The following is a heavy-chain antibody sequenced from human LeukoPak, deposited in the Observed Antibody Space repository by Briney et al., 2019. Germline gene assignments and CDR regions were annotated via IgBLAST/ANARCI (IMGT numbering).Heavy chain of an antibody. V-gene: IGHV4-34*01. J-gene: IGHJ5*02. CDR3: ARQGQWLVRRGFDP. D-gene: IGHD6-19*01. Sequence: PSETLSLTCAVYGGSFSGYYWSWIRQPPGKGLEWIGEINHSGSTNYKLSLKSRVTISVDTSKNQFSLKLSSVTAADTAVYYCARQGQWLVRRGFDPWGQGTLVTVSS. CDR1: GGSFSGYY. CDR2: INHSGST.